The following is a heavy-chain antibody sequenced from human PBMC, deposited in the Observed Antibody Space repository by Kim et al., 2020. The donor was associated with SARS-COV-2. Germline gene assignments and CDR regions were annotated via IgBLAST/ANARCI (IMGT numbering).Heavy chain of an antibody. Sequence: SGTRYDAASVKGRFTISRDNAKNSLYLQMSSLRAEDTALDFCAKGEVMDVWGQGTTVTVSS. V-gene: IGHV3-48*04. CDR3: AKGEVMDV. J-gene: IGHJ6*02. CDR2: SGTR.